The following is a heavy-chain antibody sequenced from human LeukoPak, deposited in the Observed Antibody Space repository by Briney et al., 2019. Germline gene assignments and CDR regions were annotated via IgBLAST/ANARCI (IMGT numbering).Heavy chain of an antibody. CDR1: GFTFSSYA. J-gene: IGHJ4*02. V-gene: IGHV3-23*01. D-gene: IGHD6-6*01. CDR3: AKDHNRIAARRGYFDY. CDR2: ISGSGGSA. Sequence: RTGGSLRLSCAVSGFTFSSYAMSWVRQAPGKGLEWVSAISGSGGSAYYADSVKGRFTISRDNSKNTLYLQMNSLRAEDTAVYYCAKDHNRIAARRGYFDYWGQGTLVTVSS.